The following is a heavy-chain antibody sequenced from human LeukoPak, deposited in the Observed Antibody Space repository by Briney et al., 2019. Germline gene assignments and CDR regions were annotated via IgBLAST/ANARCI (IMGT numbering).Heavy chain of an antibody. CDR3: AKGGVMVRGVIIDYYGMDV. CDR1: GFTFSGYA. D-gene: IGHD3-10*01. J-gene: IGHJ6*04. CDR2: ISGSGGST. V-gene: IGHV3-23*01. Sequence: PGGSLRLSCAASGFTFSGYAMSWVRQAPGKGLEWVSAISGSGGSTYYADSVKGRFTISRDNSKNTLYLQMNSLRAEDTAVYYCAKGGVMVRGVIIDYYGMDVWGKGTTVTVSS.